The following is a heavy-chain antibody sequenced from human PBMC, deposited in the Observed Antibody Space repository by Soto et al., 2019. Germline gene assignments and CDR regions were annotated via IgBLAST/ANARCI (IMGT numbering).Heavy chain of an antibody. V-gene: IGHV1-2*02. D-gene: IGHD6-6*01. Sequence: ASVKVSCKASGYTYTGYYMHWVRQAPGQGLEWMGWINPNSGGTNYAQKFQGRVTMTRDTSISTAYMELSRLRSDDTAVYYCAGERIAARRGDYGMDVWGQGTTVTVSS. J-gene: IGHJ6*02. CDR3: AGERIAARRGDYGMDV. CDR1: GYTYTGYY. CDR2: INPNSGGT.